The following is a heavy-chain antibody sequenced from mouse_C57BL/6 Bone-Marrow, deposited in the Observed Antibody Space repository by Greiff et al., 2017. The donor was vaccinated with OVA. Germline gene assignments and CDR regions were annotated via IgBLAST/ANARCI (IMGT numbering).Heavy chain of an antibody. V-gene: IGHV1-81*01. CDR2: IYPRSGNT. CDR3: ARWLLLGY. D-gene: IGHD2-3*01. Sequence: VQLVESGAELARPGASVKLSCKASGYTFTSYGISWVKQRTGQGLEWIGEIYPRSGNTYYNEKFKGKATLTADKSSSTAYMELRSLTSEDSAVYFCARWLLLGYWGQGTTLTVSS. CDR1: GYTFTSYG. J-gene: IGHJ2*01.